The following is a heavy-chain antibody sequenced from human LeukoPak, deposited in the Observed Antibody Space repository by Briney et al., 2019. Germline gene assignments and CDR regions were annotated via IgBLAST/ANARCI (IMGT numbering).Heavy chain of an antibody. CDR2: IKEEGRTT. J-gene: IGHJ3*02. Sequence: GGSLRLSCAASGFSFSSFWMSWVRQAPGKGLEWVADIKEEGRTTYYVDSVKGRFTISRDNAKNTLYLQMNSLRAEDTAVYYCARDRGYSTFDIWGQGTMVTVSS. CDR1: GFSFSSFW. V-gene: IGHV3-7*01. D-gene: IGHD5-18*01. CDR3: ARDRGYSTFDI.